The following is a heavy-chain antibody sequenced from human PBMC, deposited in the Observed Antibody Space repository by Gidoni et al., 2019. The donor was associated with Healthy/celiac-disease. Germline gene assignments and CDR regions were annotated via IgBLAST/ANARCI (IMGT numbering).Heavy chain of an antibody. J-gene: IGHJ4*02. Sequence: EVQLLESGGGLVQPGGSLRLSCAASGFTFSSYAMSWVRRAPGKGLEWVSAIRGSGGSTYYADSVKGRFTISRDNSKNTLYLQMNSLRAEDTAVYYCAKDQARLRIAVADTFDYWGQGTLVTVSS. CDR2: IRGSGGST. CDR3: AKDQARLRIAVADTFDY. D-gene: IGHD6-19*01. CDR1: GFTFSSYA. V-gene: IGHV3-23*01.